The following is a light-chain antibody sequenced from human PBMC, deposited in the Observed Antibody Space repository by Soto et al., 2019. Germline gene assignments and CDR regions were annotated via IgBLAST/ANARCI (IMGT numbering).Light chain of an antibody. V-gene: IGLV2-14*01. Sequence: QSVLTQPASVSGSPGQSITLSCTGTSSDVGGYNYVSWYQQHPGKAPKLMIYDVSNRPSGVSNRFSGSKSGNAASLTISGLQAEDEADYYCSSYTSSIDYVFGTGTKVTVL. CDR2: DVS. J-gene: IGLJ1*01. CDR1: SSDVGGYNY. CDR3: SSYTSSIDYV.